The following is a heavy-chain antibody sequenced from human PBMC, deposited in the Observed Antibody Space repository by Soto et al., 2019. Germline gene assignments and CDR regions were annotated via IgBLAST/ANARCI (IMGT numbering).Heavy chain of an antibody. CDR2: IWYDGSNK. CDR1: GFTFSSYG. V-gene: IGHV3-33*01. J-gene: IGHJ4*02. D-gene: IGHD4-17*01. CDR3: SRDYGDLQGPAFDY. Sequence: QVQLVESGGGVVQPGRSLRLSCAASGFTFSSYGMHWVRQAPGKGLEWVAVIWYDGSNKYYADSVKGRFTISRDNSKNTLYLQMNSLRAEDTAVYYSSRDYGDLQGPAFDYWGQGTLVTVSS.